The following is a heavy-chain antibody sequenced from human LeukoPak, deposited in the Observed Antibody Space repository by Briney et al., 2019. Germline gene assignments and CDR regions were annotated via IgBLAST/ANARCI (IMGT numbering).Heavy chain of an antibody. Sequence: VASVKVSCKASGYTFTNFYMHWVRQAPGQGLEWMGIINPNGGSTSYAQKFQGRVTMTRDMSTSTVYMELSSLRSDDTAVYYCARRSGSLDMDVWGKGTSVTVSS. V-gene: IGHV1-46*01. CDR3: ARRSGSLDMDV. CDR1: GYTFTNFY. J-gene: IGHJ6*03. D-gene: IGHD1-26*01. CDR2: INPNGGST.